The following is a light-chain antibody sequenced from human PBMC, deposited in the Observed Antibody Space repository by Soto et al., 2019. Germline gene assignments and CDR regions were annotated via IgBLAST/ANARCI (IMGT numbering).Light chain of an antibody. Sequence: QSVLTQPRSVSGSPGQSVTISCTGTISDVGGYNSVSWYQHHPGKAPSLIIYDVNKRPSGVPDRFSGSKSENAASLTISGLQAEDEGDYYCCSYAGRYSYVFGSGTKVTVL. CDR2: DVN. V-gene: IGLV2-11*01. CDR1: ISDVGGYNS. CDR3: CSYAGRYSYV. J-gene: IGLJ1*01.